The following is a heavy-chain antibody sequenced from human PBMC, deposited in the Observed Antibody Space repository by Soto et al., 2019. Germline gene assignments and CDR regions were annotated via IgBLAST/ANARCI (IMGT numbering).Heavy chain of an antibody. CDR2: ISWNSGSI. D-gene: IGHD5-18*01. Sequence: GGSLTLSCAASGFTFDDYAMHWVRQAPGKGLEWVPGISWNSGSIGYADSMKGRFNISRDNAKNSLYLQMNSLRAEDTALYYCAKDTLYSCGFLVGYYGMDVWGQGTMVTVSS. V-gene: IGHV3-9*01. CDR3: AKDTLYSCGFLVGYYGMDV. J-gene: IGHJ6*02. CDR1: GFTFDDYA.